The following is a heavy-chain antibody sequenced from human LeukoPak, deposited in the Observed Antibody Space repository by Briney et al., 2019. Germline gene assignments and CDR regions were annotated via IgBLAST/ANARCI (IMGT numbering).Heavy chain of an antibody. Sequence: SETLSLTCAVYGGSFSGYYWSWICQPPGKGLEWIGEINHSGSTNYNPSLKSRVTISVDTSKNQFSLKLSSVTAADTAVYYCARGPLYFDSDYWGQGTLVTVSS. CDR2: INHSGST. D-gene: IGHD3-9*01. CDR3: ARGPLYFDSDY. J-gene: IGHJ4*02. V-gene: IGHV4-34*01. CDR1: GGSFSGYY.